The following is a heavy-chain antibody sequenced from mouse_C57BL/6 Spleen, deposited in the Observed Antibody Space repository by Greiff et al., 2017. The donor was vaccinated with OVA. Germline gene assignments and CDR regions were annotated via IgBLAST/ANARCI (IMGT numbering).Heavy chain of an antibody. J-gene: IGHJ4*01. CDR1: GYTFTDYE. CDR3: TRWVHMDY. CDR2: IDPETGGT. Sequence: VQLQESGAELVRPGASVTLSCKASGYTFTDYEMHWVKQTPVHGLEWIGAIDPETGGTAYNQKFKGKAILTADKSSSTAYMELRSLTSEDSAVYYCTRWVHMDYWGQGTSVTVSS. V-gene: IGHV1-15*01.